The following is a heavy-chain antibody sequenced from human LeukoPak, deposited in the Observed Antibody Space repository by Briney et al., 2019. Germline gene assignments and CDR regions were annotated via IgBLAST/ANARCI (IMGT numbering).Heavy chain of an antibody. CDR1: GGSFRGYY. V-gene: IGHV4-34*01. CDR2: INHSGST. J-gene: IGHJ4*02. Sequence: PSETLSLTCAVYGGSFRGYYWSWIRQPPGKGLEWIGEINHSGSTNYNPSLKSRVTISVDTSKNQFSLKLSSVTAADTAVYYCASGYSYGPSFDYWGQGTLVTVSS. D-gene: IGHD5-18*01. CDR3: ASGYSYGPSFDY.